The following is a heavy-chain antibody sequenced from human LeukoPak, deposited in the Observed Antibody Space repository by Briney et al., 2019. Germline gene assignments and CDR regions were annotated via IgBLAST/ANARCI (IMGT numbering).Heavy chain of an antibody. CDR2: INWNGGST. J-gene: IGHJ3*02. V-gene: IGHV3-20*04. CDR3: ARGTYSSWYGGDAFDI. CDR1: GFTFDDYG. D-gene: IGHD6-13*01. Sequence: GGSLRLSCAASGFTFDDYGMSWVRQAPGKGLEWVSGINWNGGSTGYADSVKGRFTISRDNAKNSLYLQMNSLRAEDTALYYCARGTYSSWYGGDAFDIWGQGTMVTVSS.